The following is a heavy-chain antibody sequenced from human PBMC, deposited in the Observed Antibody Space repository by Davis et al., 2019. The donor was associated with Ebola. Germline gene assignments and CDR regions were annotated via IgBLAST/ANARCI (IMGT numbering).Heavy chain of an antibody. CDR2: IRFDGNNE. CDR3: ARKGWGGGKYNGLDV. CDR1: GFTFRGYG. V-gene: IGHV3-30*02. Sequence: GESLKISCAASGFTFRGYGMHWVRQAPGKGLEWVTGIRFDGNNERYADSVKGRFTISRDNSKNTLYLQMNSLRAEDTAVYYCARKGWGGGKYNGLDVWGQGTTVTVSS. J-gene: IGHJ6*02. D-gene: IGHD3-16*01.